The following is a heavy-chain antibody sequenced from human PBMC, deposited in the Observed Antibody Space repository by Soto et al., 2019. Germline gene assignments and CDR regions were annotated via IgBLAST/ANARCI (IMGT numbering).Heavy chain of an antibody. D-gene: IGHD3-3*01. CDR1: GGSISSTTFY. J-gene: IGHJ6*02. Sequence: QLRLQESGPGLVKPSETLSLTCVVSGGSISSTTFYWVWIRQPPGKGLEWIGNIYYNGFTYYNPSLKSRVTASVDTSNSQFSLKLRSVTAADTAVYYCARQHDFWSGHGGMDVWGQGTTVTVSS. CDR3: ARQHDFWSGHGGMDV. CDR2: IYYNGFT. V-gene: IGHV4-39*01.